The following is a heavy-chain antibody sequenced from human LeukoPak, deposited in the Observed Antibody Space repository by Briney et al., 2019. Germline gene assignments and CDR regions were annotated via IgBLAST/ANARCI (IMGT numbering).Heavy chain of an antibody. CDR2: IYTTGST. D-gene: IGHD6-13*01. J-gene: IGHJ4*02. V-gene: IGHV4-4*07. CDR1: GDSISSYY. CDR3: ARGIAAAAKQGGFDF. Sequence: SETLSLTCTVSGDSISSYYWSWIRQPAGKGLEWIGRIYTTGSTNYNPSLKSRVTMSVDTSKNHFSLKLSSVTAADTAVYYCARGIAAAAKQGGFDFWGQETLVTVSS.